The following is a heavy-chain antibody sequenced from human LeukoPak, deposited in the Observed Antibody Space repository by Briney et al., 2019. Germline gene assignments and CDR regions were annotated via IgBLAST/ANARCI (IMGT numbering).Heavy chain of an antibody. CDR3: ARGVDFWSGYQNWFDP. D-gene: IGHD3-3*01. CDR2: MYTSGSA. CDR1: GGSISNYY. V-gene: IGHV4-4*07. J-gene: IGHJ5*02. Sequence: SETLSLTCTVSGGSISNYYWSWIRQPAGKGLEWIGRMYTSGSANYNPSLKSRVTMSVDTSKNQFSLNLSSVTAADTAVYYCARGVDFWSGYQNWFDPWGQGTLVSVSS.